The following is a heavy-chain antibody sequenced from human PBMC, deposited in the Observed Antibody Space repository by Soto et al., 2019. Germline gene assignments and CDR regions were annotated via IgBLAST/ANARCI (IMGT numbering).Heavy chain of an antibody. J-gene: IGHJ6*02. V-gene: IGHV4-30-4*01. CDR3: ARDCPLGDYTRGSYYYGMDV. D-gene: IGHD4-17*01. CDR1: GGSISSRDYY. Sequence: QVQLQESGPGLLKPSQTLSLTCTVSGGSISSRDYYWSWIRQPPGKGLEWIGYIYYSGSTYYNPSLKSRVTISVDTSKNQFSLKLSSVTAADTAVYYCARDCPLGDYTRGSYYYGMDVWGQGTTVTVSS. CDR2: IYYSGST.